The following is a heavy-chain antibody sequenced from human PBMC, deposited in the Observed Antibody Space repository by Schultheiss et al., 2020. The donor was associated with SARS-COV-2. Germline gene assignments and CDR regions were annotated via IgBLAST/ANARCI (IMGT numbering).Heavy chain of an antibody. V-gene: IGHV4-34*01. D-gene: IGHD2-21*02. CDR2: INHSGST. CDR1: GFTFSSYG. J-gene: IGHJ4*02. CDR3: ARGGGIVVVTATFDY. Sequence: GSLRLSCAASGFTFSSYGMHWVRQPPGKGLEWIGEINHSGSTNYNPSLKSRVTISVDTSKNQFSLKLSSVTAADTAVYYCARGGGIVVVTATFDYWGQGTLVTVSS.